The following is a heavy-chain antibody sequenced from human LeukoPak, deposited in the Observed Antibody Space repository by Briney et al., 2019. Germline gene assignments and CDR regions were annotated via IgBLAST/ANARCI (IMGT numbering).Heavy chain of an antibody. CDR3: ARDRGSREDGMDV. V-gene: IGHV3-33*01. Sequence: GGSLRLSCAASGFTFSSYGMHWVRQAPGKGLEWAAVIWYDGNNKYYADFVKGRFTISRDNSKNTLYLQMSSLRAEDTAVYNCARDRGSREDGMDVWGQGTTVTVSS. J-gene: IGHJ6*02. CDR2: IWYDGNNK. CDR1: GFTFSSYG. D-gene: IGHD1-26*01.